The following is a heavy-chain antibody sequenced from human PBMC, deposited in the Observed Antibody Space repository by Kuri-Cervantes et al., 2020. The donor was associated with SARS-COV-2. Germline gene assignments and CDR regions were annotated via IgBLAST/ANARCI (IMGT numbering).Heavy chain of an antibody. J-gene: IGHJ3*02. CDR3: ARDVDSGWYYAFDI. D-gene: IGHD6-19*01. Sequence: GESLKISCAASGFTFSSYGMHWVRQAPGKGLEWVAVISYDGSNKYYADSVKGRFTISRDNSKNTLYLQMNSLRAEDTAVYYCARDVDSGWYYAFDIWGQGTMVTVSS. CDR2: ISYDGSNK. CDR1: GFTFSSYG. V-gene: IGHV3-30*03.